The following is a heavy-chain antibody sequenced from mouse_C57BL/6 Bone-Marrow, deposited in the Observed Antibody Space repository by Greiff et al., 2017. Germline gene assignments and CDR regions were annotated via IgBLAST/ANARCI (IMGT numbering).Heavy chain of an antibody. Sequence: EVKLVESGGGLVKPGGSLKLSCAASGFTFSDYGMHWVRQVPEKGLEWVAYISSGGGTINYADTVKGRFTYSRDNATNTPFLPMTSRRSEDPAMYYCGREGAMDYWGQGTSVTVSS. CDR1: GFTFSDYG. V-gene: IGHV5-17*01. CDR2: ISSGGGTI. CDR3: GREGAMDY. J-gene: IGHJ4*01.